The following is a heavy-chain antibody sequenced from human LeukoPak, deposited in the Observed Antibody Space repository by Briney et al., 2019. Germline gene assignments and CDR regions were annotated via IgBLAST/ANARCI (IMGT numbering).Heavy chain of an antibody. CDR3: ARNYYYDSSGYFRGYGMDV. J-gene: IGHJ6*02. D-gene: IGHD3-22*01. V-gene: IGHV4-34*01. CDR2: INHSGST. Sequence: PSETLSLTCAVYGGSFSGYYWSRIRQPPGKGLEWIGEINHSGSTNYNPSLKSRVAISVDTSKNQFSLKLSSVTAADTAVYYCARNYYYDSSGYFRGYGMDVWGQGTTVTVSS. CDR1: GGSFSGYY.